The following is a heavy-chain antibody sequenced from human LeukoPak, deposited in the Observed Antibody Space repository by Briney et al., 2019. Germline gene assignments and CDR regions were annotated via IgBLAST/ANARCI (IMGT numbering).Heavy chain of an antibody. CDR2: INSNSGDT. CDR1: GYTFTGYY. Sequence: ASVKVSYKASGYTFTGYYLHWVRQAPGQGLEWMGWINSNSGDTNYAQKFQGRVTMTRDTSISTAYMELRRLRSDDTAVYYCARGGGSAAGVFDYWGQGTLVSVSS. J-gene: IGHJ4*02. CDR3: ARGGGSAAGVFDY. D-gene: IGHD6-13*01. V-gene: IGHV1-2*02.